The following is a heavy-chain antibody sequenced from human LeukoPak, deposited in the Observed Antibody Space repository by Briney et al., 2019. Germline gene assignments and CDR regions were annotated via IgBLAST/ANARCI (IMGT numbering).Heavy chain of an antibody. CDR3: AKHSHDGSAPYYEVQLDY. CDR2: ISGTGNRT. D-gene: IGHD3-22*01. V-gene: IGHV3-23*01. CDR1: GFTFSSYA. J-gene: IGHJ4*02. Sequence: GGSLRLSCAASGFTFSSYAMGWVRQAPGKGLEWVSAISGTGNRTYYANSVKGRFTISRDNSKNTVYLQMNSLRAEDTAIYYCAKHSHDGSAPYYEVQLDYWGQGTLVTVSS.